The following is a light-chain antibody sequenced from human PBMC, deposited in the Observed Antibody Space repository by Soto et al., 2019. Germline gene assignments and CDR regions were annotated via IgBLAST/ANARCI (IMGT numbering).Light chain of an antibody. J-gene: IGKJ1*01. CDR1: QDIRND. CDR3: VQHYNYPPT. Sequence: AIQMTQSPSSLSASVGDRVTLTCRASQDIRNDLGWYQQKPGMAPRFLIYAASNLQSGVPSRFSGSGSGTDFTLTISSLHPEDFATYYCVQHYNYPPTFGQGTKVDIK. CDR2: AAS. V-gene: IGKV1-6*01.